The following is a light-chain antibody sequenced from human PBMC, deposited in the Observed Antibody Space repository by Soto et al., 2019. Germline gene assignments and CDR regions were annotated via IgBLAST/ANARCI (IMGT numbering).Light chain of an antibody. Sequence: QSVLTQPPSVSGAPGQRVTISCTGSSSNIGAGYDVHWYQQLPGTAPKLLIYGNSNRPSGVPDRFAGPKSGTSASLAIPGLGAEVEREYYSQSYDSGLGAVVFGAGTKLTVL. J-gene: IGLJ2*01. V-gene: IGLV1-40*01. CDR3: QSYDSGLGAVV. CDR2: GNS. CDR1: SSNIGAGYD.